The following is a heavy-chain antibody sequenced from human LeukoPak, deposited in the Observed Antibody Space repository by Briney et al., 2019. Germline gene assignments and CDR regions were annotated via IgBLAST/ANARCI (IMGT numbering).Heavy chain of an antibody. CDR3: ARDIVVVPAASPWFDP. D-gene: IGHD2-2*01. J-gene: IGHJ5*02. CDR2: ISYDGSNK. Sequence: QPGGSLRLSCAASGFTFSSYAMHWVRQAPGKGLEWVAVISYDGSNKYYADSVKGRFTISRDNSKNTLYLQMNSLRAEDTAVYYCARDIVVVPAASPWFDPWGQGTLVTVSS. V-gene: IGHV3-30-3*01. CDR1: GFTFSSYA.